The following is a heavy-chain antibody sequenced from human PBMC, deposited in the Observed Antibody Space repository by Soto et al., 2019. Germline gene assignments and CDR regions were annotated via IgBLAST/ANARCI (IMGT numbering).Heavy chain of an antibody. Sequence: ASVKVSCKASGYTFTGYYMHWVRQAPGQGLEWMGWINPNSGGTNYAQKFQGWVTMTRDTSISTAYMELSRLRSDDTAVYYCARDRDTMVRGVITYRRYYFDYWGQGTLVTVSS. CDR3: ARDRDTMVRGVITYRRYYFDY. D-gene: IGHD3-10*01. J-gene: IGHJ4*02. V-gene: IGHV1-2*04. CDR1: GYTFTGYY. CDR2: INPNSGGT.